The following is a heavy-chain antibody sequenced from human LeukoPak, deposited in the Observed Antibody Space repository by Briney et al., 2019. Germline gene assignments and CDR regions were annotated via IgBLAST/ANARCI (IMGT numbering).Heavy chain of an antibody. D-gene: IGHD6-19*01. J-gene: IGHJ4*02. CDR1: GGSISSGDYY. Sequence: SETLSLTCTVSGGSISSGDYYWSWIRQPPGKGLEWIGYIYYSGSTYYNTSLKSRVTISVDTSKNQFSLKLSSVTAADTAVYYCARQYSSGWYQIDYWGQGTLVTVSS. V-gene: IGHV4-30-4*08. CDR2: IYYSGST. CDR3: ARQYSSGWYQIDY.